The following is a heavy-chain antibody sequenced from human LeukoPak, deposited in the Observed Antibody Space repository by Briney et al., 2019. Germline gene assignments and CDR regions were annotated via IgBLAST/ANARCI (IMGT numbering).Heavy chain of an antibody. CDR2: IYYSGST. Sequence: SETLSLTCTVSGGSISSSSYYWGWIRQPPGKGLEWIGSIYYSGSTYYNPSLKSRVTISVDTSKNQFSLKLSSVTAADTSMYYCARRKQQLAFDYWGQGTLVTVSS. V-gene: IGHV4-39*01. CDR1: GGSISSSSYY. CDR3: ARRKQQLAFDY. D-gene: IGHD6-13*01. J-gene: IGHJ4*02.